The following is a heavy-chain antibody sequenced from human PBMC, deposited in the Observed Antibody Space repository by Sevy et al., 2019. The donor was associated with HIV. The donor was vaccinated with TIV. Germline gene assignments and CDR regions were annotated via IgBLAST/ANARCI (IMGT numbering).Heavy chain of an antibody. D-gene: IGHD2-2*01. CDR2: INEDGTEK. J-gene: IGHJ6*02. CDR1: GFTFSTYW. Sequence: GGSLRLSCAASGFTFSTYWMSWFRQAPGKGLEWVANINEDGTEKIYVDSVKGRFTMSRDNAKNSLYLQRNSLRAEDAAVYYCARDNATVSRRGLRYYYYGTDVWGQGTTVTVSS. V-gene: IGHV3-7*01. CDR3: ARDNATVSRRGLRYYYYGTDV.